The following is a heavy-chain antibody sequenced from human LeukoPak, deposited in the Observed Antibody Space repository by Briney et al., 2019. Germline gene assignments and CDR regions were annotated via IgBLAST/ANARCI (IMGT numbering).Heavy chain of an antibody. CDR2: INAGNGNT. J-gene: IGHJ4*02. CDR1: GYTFSSYA. D-gene: IGHD2-15*01. V-gene: IGHV1-3*01. Sequence: ASVKVSCKASGYTFSSYAMHWVRQAPGQRLEWVGWINAGNGNTKYSQKFQGRVTITRDTSASTAYMELSSLRSEDTAVYYCAIGYCSGGSCYVFDYWGQGTLVTVSS. CDR3: AIGYCSGGSCYVFDY.